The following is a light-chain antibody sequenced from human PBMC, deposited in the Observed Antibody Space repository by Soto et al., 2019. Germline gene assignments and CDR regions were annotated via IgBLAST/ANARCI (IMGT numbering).Light chain of an antibody. V-gene: IGKV1-5*03. CDR2: KAS. CDR1: QSISSW. Sequence: DIQMTQSPSTLSASVGDRVTITCRASQSISSWLAWYQQKPGKAPKLLIYKASSLESGVPSRFSGSGSGTEFTLTISSLQPDDFATYYCQQHKSYSLYTFGQGTKLEIK. J-gene: IGKJ2*01. CDR3: QQHKSYSLYT.